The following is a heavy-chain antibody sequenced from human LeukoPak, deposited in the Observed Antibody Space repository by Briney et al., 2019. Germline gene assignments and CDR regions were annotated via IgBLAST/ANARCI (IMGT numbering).Heavy chain of an antibody. CDR3: ARDGSGSYYDRGWFDP. CDR2: MNPNSGNT. D-gene: IGHD3-10*01. J-gene: IGHJ5*02. CDR1: AYTFTSYN. V-gene: IGHV1-8*01. Sequence: ASVKVSCKASAYTFTSYNINWVRQATGQGLEWMGWMNPNSGNTGYAQKFQGRVTITRNTSISTAYMELSSLTSEDTAVYYCARDGSGSYYDRGWFDPWGQGTLVTVSS.